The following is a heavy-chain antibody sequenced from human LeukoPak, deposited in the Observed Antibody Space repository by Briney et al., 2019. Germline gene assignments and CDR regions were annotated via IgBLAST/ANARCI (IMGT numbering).Heavy chain of an antibody. Sequence: APVKVSCKASGYTFTGYYMHWVRQAPGQGLEWMGWINPNSGGTNYAQKFQGRVTMTRDTSISTAYMELSRLRSDDTAVYYCATVSSSSSVFAFDYWGQGTLVTVSS. CDR2: INPNSGGT. V-gene: IGHV1-2*02. J-gene: IGHJ4*02. D-gene: IGHD6-6*01. CDR3: ATVSSSSSVFAFDY. CDR1: GYTFTGYY.